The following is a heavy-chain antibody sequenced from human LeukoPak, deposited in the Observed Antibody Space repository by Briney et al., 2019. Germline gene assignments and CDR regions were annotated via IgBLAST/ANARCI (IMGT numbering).Heavy chain of an antibody. D-gene: IGHD3-10*01. CDR2: IYASGST. CDR1: AGSISNYY. Sequence: SETLSLTCTVSAGSISNYYWSCIRQPAGMGLEWIGRIYASGSTNYNPSLKSRVTMSVDTSNNQFSLNLSSVTAADTAVYYCARTSARGAQFDYWGQGTLVTVSS. J-gene: IGHJ4*02. CDR3: ARTSARGAQFDY. V-gene: IGHV4-4*07.